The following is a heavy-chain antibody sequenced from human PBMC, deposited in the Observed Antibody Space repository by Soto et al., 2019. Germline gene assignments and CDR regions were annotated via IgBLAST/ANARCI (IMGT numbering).Heavy chain of an antibody. V-gene: IGHV3-21*01. J-gene: IGHJ4*02. D-gene: IGHD1-7*01. Sequence: EVQLVESGGGLVKLGGSLRLSCAASGFTFSSYSMNWVRQAPGKGLEWVSSISSSSSYIYYADSVKGRFTISRDNAKNSLYLQMNSLRAEDTAVYYCARVGTTGNFDYWGQGTLVTVSS. CDR2: ISSSSSYI. CDR1: GFTFSSYS. CDR3: ARVGTTGNFDY.